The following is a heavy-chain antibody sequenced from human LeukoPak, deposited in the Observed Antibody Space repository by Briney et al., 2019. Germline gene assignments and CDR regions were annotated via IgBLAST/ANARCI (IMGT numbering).Heavy chain of an antibody. J-gene: IGHJ4*02. D-gene: IGHD6-19*01. CDR1: GFTVSSNY. V-gene: IGHV3-66*01. Sequence: GGSLRLSCAASGFTVSSNYMSWVRQAPGKGLEWVSVIYSGGSTYYADSVKGRFTISRDNSKNMLYLQMNSLRAEDTAVYHCARVFSSGWYFFDYWGQGTLVTVSS. CDR3: ARVFSSGWYFFDY. CDR2: IYSGGST.